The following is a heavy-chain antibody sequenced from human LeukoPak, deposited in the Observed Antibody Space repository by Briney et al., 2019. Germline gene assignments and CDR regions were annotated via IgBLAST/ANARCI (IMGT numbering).Heavy chain of an antibody. J-gene: IGHJ4*02. CDR2: INHSGST. D-gene: IGHD3-22*01. Sequence: SETLSLTCAVYGGSFSGYYWSWIRQPPGKGLEWIGEINHSGSTNYNPSLKSRVTISVDTSKNQFSLKLSSVTAADTAVYYCARTDYYDSSGYLPTWGQGTLVTVSS. V-gene: IGHV4-34*01. CDR3: ARTDYYDSSGYLPT. CDR1: GGSFSGYY.